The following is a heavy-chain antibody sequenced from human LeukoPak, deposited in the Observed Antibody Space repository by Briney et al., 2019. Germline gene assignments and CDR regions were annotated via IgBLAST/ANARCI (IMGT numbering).Heavy chain of an antibody. CDR3: ARLTAWTTTNFDF. J-gene: IGHJ4*02. D-gene: IGHD1-26*01. CDR2: IYYSGST. Sequence: SETLSLTCTVSGGSISSYYWSWIRQPPGKGLEWIGYIYYSGSTNYNPSLKSRVTISVDTSKNQFSRKLSSVTAADTAVYYCARLTAWTTTNFDFWGQGTLVTVSS. V-gene: IGHV4-59*08. CDR1: GGSISSYY.